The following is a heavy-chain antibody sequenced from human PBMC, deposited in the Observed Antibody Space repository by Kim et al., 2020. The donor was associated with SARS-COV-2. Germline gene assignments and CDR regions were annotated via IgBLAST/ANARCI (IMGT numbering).Heavy chain of an antibody. CDR2: ISSSGSTI. Sequence: GGSLRLSCAASGFTFSDYYMSWIRQAPGKGLEWVSYISSSGSTIYYADSVKGRFTISRDNAKNSLYLQMNSLRAEDTAVYYCARFKVHSYGPLVSSPYFDYWGQGTLVTVSS. CDR1: GFTFSDYY. CDR3: ARFKVHSYGPLVSSPYFDY. J-gene: IGHJ4*02. V-gene: IGHV3-11*01. D-gene: IGHD5-18*01.